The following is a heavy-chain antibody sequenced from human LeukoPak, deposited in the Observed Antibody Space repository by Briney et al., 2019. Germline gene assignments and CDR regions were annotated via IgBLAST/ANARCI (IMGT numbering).Heavy chain of an antibody. Sequence: PGESLKISCKGSGYSFTSYWISWVRQMLGKGLEWKGRIDPSDSYTNYSPSFQGHVTISADKSISTAYLQWSSLKASDTAMYYCARHAHDYFDYWGQGTLVTVSS. CDR1: GYSFTSYW. CDR3: ARHAHDYFDY. J-gene: IGHJ4*02. V-gene: IGHV5-10-1*01. CDR2: IDPSDSYT.